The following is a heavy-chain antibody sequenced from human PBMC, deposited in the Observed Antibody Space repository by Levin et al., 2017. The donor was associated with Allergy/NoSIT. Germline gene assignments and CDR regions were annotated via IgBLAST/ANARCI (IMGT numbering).Heavy chain of an antibody. CDR3: ATSVEGWLGLLKNP. CDR1: GYTFTGYY. V-gene: IGHV1-2*02. CDR2: INPNSGGT. J-gene: IGHJ5*02. D-gene: IGHD6-19*01. Sequence: ASVKVSCKASGYTFTGYYMHWVRQAPGQGLEWMGWINPNSGGTNYAQKFQGRVTMTWDTSISTAYMELNRLISDDTAVYYCATSVEGWLGLLKNPWGQGTLVTVSS.